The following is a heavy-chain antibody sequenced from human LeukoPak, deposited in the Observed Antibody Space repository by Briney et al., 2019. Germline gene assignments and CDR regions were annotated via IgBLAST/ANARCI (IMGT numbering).Heavy chain of an antibody. CDR1: GFSFRTNA. CDR3: AKDTGRVVAATRDYYYGMDV. Sequence: EGSLRLSCAASGFSFRTNAMTWVRQAPGKGLEWVSAISGSGDGTYEDSVKGRFTISRDNAKNSLYLQMNSLRAEDTALYYCAKDTGRVVAATRDYYYGMDVWGQGTTVTVSS. CDR2: ISGSGDGT. J-gene: IGHJ6*02. D-gene: IGHD2-15*01. V-gene: IGHV3-23*01.